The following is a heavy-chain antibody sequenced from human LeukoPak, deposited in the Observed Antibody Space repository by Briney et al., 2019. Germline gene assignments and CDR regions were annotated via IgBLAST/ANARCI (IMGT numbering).Heavy chain of an antibody. CDR1: GSSISSGGYY. Sequence: SETLSLTCTVSGSSISSGGYYWSWIRQHPGKGLEWIGYIYYSGSTYYNPSLKSRVTISVDTSKNQFSLKLSSVTAADTAVYYCARGMRGYDLYYFDYWGRGTLVTVSS. CDR3: ARGMRGYDLYYFDY. D-gene: IGHD5-12*01. V-gene: IGHV4-31*03. CDR2: IYYSGST. J-gene: IGHJ4*02.